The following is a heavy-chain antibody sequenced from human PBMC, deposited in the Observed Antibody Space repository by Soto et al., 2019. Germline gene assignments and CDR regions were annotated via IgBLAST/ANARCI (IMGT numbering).Heavy chain of an antibody. CDR3: AADVPAPRSNMIATVWYFDG. D-gene: IGHD3-22*01. CDR2: IVVGSGNT. Sequence: QMRLVQSGPEVKKTGTSVKVSCKASGFTFIRSAVQWVRQARGQRLEWIGWIVVGSGNTDYAQQFDERVTITRDTSTSTVYMELSSLRYKDKAVYYCAADVPAPRSNMIATVWYFDGWCRGTLVTVSS. J-gene: IGHJ2*01. CDR1: GFTFIRSA. V-gene: IGHV1-58*01.